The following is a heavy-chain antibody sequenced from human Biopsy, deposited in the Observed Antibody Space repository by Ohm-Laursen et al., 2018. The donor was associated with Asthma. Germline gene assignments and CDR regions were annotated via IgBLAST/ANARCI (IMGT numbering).Heavy chain of an antibody. D-gene: IGHD3-22*01. Sequence: ETLSLTCAASGFAVSRDYMFWVRQAPGKGLEWVSVIYSGGTSHTADSVRGRFTISRDYSKNTLYPQMHSLRAEDTAVYYCARGDSSNWSHYYFDYWGQGTLVTVSS. CDR1: GFAVSRDY. J-gene: IGHJ4*02. CDR3: ARGDSSNWSHYYFDY. V-gene: IGHV3-53*01. CDR2: IYSGGTS.